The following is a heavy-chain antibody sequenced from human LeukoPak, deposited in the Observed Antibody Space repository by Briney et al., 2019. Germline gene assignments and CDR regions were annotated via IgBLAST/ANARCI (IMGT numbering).Heavy chain of an antibody. CDR2: IKQEGNEK. J-gene: IGHJ5*02. CDR1: GFTFSSYW. V-gene: IGHV3-7*01. CDR3: ARAFRYSGSPRGWFDP. D-gene: IGHD1-26*01. Sequence: GGSLRLSCAASGFTFSSYWMSWVRQAPGEGLECVANIKQEGNEKYYVDSVKGRYTISRDNAENSLYLQVNSLRAEHTAVDYCARAFRYSGSPRGWFDPWGQGTLVTVSS.